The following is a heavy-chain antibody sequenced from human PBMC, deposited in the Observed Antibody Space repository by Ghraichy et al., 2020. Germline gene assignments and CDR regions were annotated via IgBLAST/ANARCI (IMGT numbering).Heavy chain of an antibody. CDR2: IYYSGST. V-gene: IGHV4-59*01. CDR1: GGSISSYY. J-gene: IGHJ2*01. Sequence: SETLSLTCTVSGGSISSYYWSWIRQPPGKGLEWIGYIYYSGSTNYNPSLKSRVTISVDTSKNQFSLKLSSVTAADTAVYYCASNKETYYYDSSGYYYYWYFDLWGRGTLVTVSS. CDR3: ASNKETYYYDSSGYYYYWYFDL. D-gene: IGHD3-22*01.